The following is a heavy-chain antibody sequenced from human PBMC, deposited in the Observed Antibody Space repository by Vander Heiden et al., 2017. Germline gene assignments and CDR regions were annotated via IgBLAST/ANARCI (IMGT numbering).Heavy chain of an antibody. CDR2: VYSGGAT. CDR3: ARDTPGRGYYYHYGMDV. J-gene: IGHJ6*02. CDR1: VFSVSNNY. Sequence: EVLLVESGGGLIQPGGSLRLSCAVSVFSVSNNYMSWVRQAPGRGLEWVSVVYSGGATYYADSVKGRFTISRDNSKSALYLQMNSLRAEDTAVYYCARDTPGRGYYYHYGMDVWGRGTTVTVSS. D-gene: IGHD1-26*01. V-gene: IGHV3-53*01.